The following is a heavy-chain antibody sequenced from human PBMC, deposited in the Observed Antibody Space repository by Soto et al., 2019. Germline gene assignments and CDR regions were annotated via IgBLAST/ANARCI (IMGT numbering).Heavy chain of an antibody. J-gene: IGHJ4*02. Sequence: SETLSLTCAVSGYSISSGYYWGWIRQPPGKGLEWIGSIYHSGSTYYNPSLKSRVTISVDTSKNQFSLKLSSVTAADTAVYYCAKTTYYYDSSRYIVWGQGTLVTVFS. CDR2: IYHSGST. CDR1: GYSISSGYY. CDR3: AKTTYYYDSSRYIV. V-gene: IGHV4-38-2*01. D-gene: IGHD3-22*01.